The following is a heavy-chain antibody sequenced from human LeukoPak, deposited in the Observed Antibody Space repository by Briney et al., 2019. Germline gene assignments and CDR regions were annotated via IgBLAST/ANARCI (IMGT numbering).Heavy chain of an antibody. CDR1: GGSISSYY. CDR2: IYYSGST. D-gene: IGHD3-10*01. V-gene: IGHV4-59*01. Sequence: NPSGTLSLTCTVSGGSISSYYWSWIRQPPGKGLEWIGYIYYSGSTNYNPSLKSRVTISVDTSKNQFSLKLSSVTAADTAVYYCARDSMVRGVRPNYYYYMDVWGKGTTVTVSS. J-gene: IGHJ6*03. CDR3: ARDSMVRGVRPNYYYYMDV.